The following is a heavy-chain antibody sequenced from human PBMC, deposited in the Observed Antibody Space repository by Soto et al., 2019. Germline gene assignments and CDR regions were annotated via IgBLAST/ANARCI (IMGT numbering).Heavy chain of an antibody. V-gene: IGHV4-4*02. CDR3: ARVMGVAAGGPLAY. J-gene: IGHJ4*02. CDR1: GDSVSSSHW. Sequence: QVQLQESGPRLVKPSETLSLTCAVSGDSVSSSHWWSWVRQPPGKGLEWIGEIYPSGNTNYNPSLKGRVTVSVDKSKTQFALKVTSVTAADTAVYYCARVMGVAAGGPLAYWAQGTLVTVPS. D-gene: IGHD6-13*01. CDR2: IYPSGNT.